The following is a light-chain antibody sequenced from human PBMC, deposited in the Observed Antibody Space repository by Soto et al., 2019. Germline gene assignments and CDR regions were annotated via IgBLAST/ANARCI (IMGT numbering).Light chain of an antibody. CDR1: QSVSSSY. J-gene: IGKJ1*01. V-gene: IGKV3-20*01. CDR3: QQYFRPWT. CDR2: GAS. Sequence: EIVLTQSPGTLSLSPGERATLSCRASQSVSSSYLAWYQQKPGQAPRLLIYGASSRATGIPDRFSGSGSGTDFTLTISRLEPEDFAVYYCQQYFRPWTFDQGTKVEIK.